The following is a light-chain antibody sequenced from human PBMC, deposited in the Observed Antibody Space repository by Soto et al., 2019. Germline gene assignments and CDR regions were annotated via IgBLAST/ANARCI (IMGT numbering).Light chain of an antibody. Sequence: DIQMTQSPSTLSASVGDRVTITCRASQSISNWLAWYQQKPGKAPKLLIYKASGLESGVPSRFSGSGSGTEFTLTISILQPDDFATYYCQQYNSYPSFGQGTKLEIK. J-gene: IGKJ2*01. V-gene: IGKV1-5*03. CDR2: KAS. CDR1: QSISNW. CDR3: QQYNSYPS.